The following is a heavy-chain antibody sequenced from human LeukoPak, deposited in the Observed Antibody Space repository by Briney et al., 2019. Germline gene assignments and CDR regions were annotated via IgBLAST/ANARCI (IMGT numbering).Heavy chain of an antibody. V-gene: IGHV3-30-3*01. CDR3: ARSKAGYRSGWYMDYFDY. CDR2: ISYDGSNK. D-gene: IGHD6-19*01. J-gene: IGHJ4*02. CDR1: GFTFNSYA. Sequence: GGSLRLSCAASGFTFNSYAMHWVRQAPGKGLEWVAVISYDGSNKYYVDSVKGRFTISRDSSKNTLYLQMNSLRAEDTAVYYCARSKAGYRSGWYMDYFDYWGQGALVTVSS.